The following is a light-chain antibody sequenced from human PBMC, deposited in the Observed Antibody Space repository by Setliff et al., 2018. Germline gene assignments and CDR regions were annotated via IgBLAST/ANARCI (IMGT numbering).Light chain of an antibody. CDR1: KLGDKY. J-gene: IGLJ1*01. Sequence: SYALTQPPSVSVSPGQTASITCSGDKLGDKYACWYQQKPGQSPVLVIYQDSKRPSGIPERFSGSNSGNTATLTISGTQAMDEADYYCQAWDSSTASDVFGTGTKGTVL. V-gene: IGLV3-1*01. CDR2: QDS. CDR3: QAWDSSTASDV.